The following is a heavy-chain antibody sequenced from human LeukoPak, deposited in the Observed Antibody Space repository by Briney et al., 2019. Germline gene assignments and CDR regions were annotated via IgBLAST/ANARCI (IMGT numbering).Heavy chain of an antibody. D-gene: IGHD4-23*01. CDR3: ARTVARIGY. V-gene: IGHV3-48*03. J-gene: IGHJ4*02. Sequence: PGGSLRLSCAASGFTFSSYEVNWVRQAPGKGLEWVSHISSSGSTIYYTDSVKGRFTISRDNSKNLLYLQMNSLRAEDTAIYYCARTVARIGYWGQGTLVTVSS. CDR2: ISSSGSTI. CDR1: GFTFSSYE.